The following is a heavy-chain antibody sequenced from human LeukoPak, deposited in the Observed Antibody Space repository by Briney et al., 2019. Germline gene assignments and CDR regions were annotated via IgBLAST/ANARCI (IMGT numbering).Heavy chain of an antibody. CDR2: ITDSGSTK. CDR1: GFTFSSYE. V-gene: IGHV3-48*03. D-gene: IGHD1-14*01. J-gene: IGHJ4*02. Sequence: GGSLRLSCAASGFTFSSYEMNWVRQAPGKGLDWVSYITDSGSTKYYADSVKGRFTISRDNAKNSLFLQMNSLRAEDTAIYYCQVNNDYWGQGTLVTVSS. CDR3: QVNNDY.